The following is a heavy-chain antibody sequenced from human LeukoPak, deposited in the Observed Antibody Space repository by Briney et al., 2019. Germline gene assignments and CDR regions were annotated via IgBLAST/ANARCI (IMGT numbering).Heavy chain of an antibody. D-gene: IGHD1-26*01. V-gene: IGHV4-39*07. CDR2: IYYSGST. CDR3: ARRGANSGSYSHFDL. Sequence: SETLSLTCTVSGGSISSSTYYWAWIRQPPGEGLEWIGCIYYSGSTYYNPSLKSRVTISVDTSKNQFSLKLTSVTAADTAVYYCARRGANSGSYSHFDLWGRGTLVTVSS. J-gene: IGHJ2*01. CDR1: GGSISSSTYY.